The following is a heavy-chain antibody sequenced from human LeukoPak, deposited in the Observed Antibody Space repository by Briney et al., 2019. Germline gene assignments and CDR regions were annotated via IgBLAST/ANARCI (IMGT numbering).Heavy chain of an antibody. CDR2: IIPIFGTA. CDR1: GGTFSSYA. V-gene: IGHV1-69*13. J-gene: IGHJ5*02. Sequence: SVKVSCKASGGTFSSYAISWVRQATGQGLEWMGGIIPIFGTANYAQKFQGRVTITADESTSTAYMELSSLRSEDTAVYYCARGSTGPSNGFDPWGQGTLVTVSS. D-gene: IGHD1-14*01. CDR3: ARGSTGPSNGFDP.